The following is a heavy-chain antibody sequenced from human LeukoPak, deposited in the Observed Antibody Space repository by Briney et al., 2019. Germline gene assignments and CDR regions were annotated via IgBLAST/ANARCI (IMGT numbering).Heavy chain of an antibody. CDR3: ARAETPYNWNYWTDYYYYYGMDV. CDR2: INPNSGGT. J-gene: IGHJ6*02. V-gene: IGHV1-2*04. D-gene: IGHD1-7*01. Sequence: ASVKVSCTASGYTFTGYYMHWVRQAPRQGLEWMGWINPNSGGTNYAQKFQGWVTMTRDTSISTAYMELSRLRSDDTAVYYCARAETPYNWNYWTDYYYYYGMDVWGQGTTVTVSS. CDR1: GYTFTGYY.